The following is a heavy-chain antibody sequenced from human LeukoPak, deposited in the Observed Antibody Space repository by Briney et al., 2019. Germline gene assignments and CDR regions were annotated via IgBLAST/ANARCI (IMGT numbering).Heavy chain of an antibody. J-gene: IGHJ4*02. CDR1: GYFFTNHF. V-gene: IGHV1-46*01. CDR2: ISPSGDTT. Sequence: AAAKVSCKAPGYFFTNHFVHWVRQAPGQGLQWMGIISPSGDTTTYAQKFVGRVTLTRDTSTSTVYLDLRSLESEDTAPYYCVRAVDQYFDVWGQGIQVTVSS. CDR3: VRAVDQYFDV. D-gene: IGHD2-21*01.